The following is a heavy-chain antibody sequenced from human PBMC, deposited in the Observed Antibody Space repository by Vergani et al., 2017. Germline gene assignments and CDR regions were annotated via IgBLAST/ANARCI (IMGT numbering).Heavy chain of an antibody. D-gene: IGHD5-12*01. CDR3: AKANPRNSGYDYLYYYHAMDV. J-gene: IGHJ6*02. CDR1: GFTFSSSA. CDR2: ISGSGGST. Sequence: EVQLLESGGGLVQPGGSLRLSCAASGFTFSSSAMSWVRQAPGKGLEWVSGISGSGGSTYYAGSVKGRFTISRDSSKNTLYLQMNSLSAGDTAVYYCAKANPRNSGYDYLYYYHAMDVWGQGTTVTVSS. V-gene: IGHV3-23*01.